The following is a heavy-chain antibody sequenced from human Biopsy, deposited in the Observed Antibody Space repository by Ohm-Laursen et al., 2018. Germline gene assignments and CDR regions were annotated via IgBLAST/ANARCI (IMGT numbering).Heavy chain of an antibody. V-gene: IGHV4-61*01. D-gene: IGHD1-26*01. CDR1: GDSLSSGPDN. J-gene: IGHJ3*02. CDR2: IYSGGNT. Sequence: TLSLTCTVSGDSLSSGPDNWSWIRQPPGQGLEYIGFIYSGGNTNYNPSLQNRVTMSVDTSKNQFSLKLSSVIAADTAVYYCARGTGRYYVYGAFDIWGQGTVVTVSS. CDR3: ARGTGRYYVYGAFDI.